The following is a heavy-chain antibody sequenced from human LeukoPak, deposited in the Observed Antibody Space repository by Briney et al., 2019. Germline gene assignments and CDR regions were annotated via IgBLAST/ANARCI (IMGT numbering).Heavy chain of an antibody. Sequence: ASVKVSCKASGYTFTVYNMHWVRHAPGQGLELKGLINPKSGGTNYAQKFQGSVTMTRDTYISTAYMEMSRLRSDDTAVYYCARNLWFGESSDAFDMWGQGTMVTVSS. V-gene: IGHV1-2*02. CDR3: ARNLWFGESSDAFDM. CDR1: GYTFTVYN. J-gene: IGHJ3*02. D-gene: IGHD3-10*01. CDR2: INPKSGGT.